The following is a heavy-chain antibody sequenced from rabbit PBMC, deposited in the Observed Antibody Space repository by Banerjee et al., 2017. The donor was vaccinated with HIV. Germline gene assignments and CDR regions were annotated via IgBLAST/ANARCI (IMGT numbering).Heavy chain of an antibody. CDR2: INTSSGDT. V-gene: IGHV1S45*01. Sequence: QEQLKETGGGLVQPGESLTLSCKVSGFSLSSNDMSWVRQAPGKGLEWIGCINTSSGDTVSAPGEKALFPTSKISPPRGTLKIPFLTAADTPTFFWGRGFGAATGWDLGGPGPRVPFS. J-gene: IGHJ2*01. D-gene: IGHD5-1*01. CDR1: GFSLSSND. CDR3: GRGFGAATGWDL.